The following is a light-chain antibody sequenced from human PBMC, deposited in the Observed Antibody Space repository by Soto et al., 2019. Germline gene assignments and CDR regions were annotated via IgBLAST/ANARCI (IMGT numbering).Light chain of an antibody. CDR2: LAS. CDR3: QKYCSPPYT. Sequence: DIVMTQSPDSLAVSLGERATINCKSSQSVLYSSNNKNYLSWYQQKTGQNPKLLIYLASTRDSGIPDRFGGGGSGTDSSHTISSLQAEDVAVYYCQKYCSPPYTFGQGTRLEIK. J-gene: IGKJ2*01. V-gene: IGKV4-1*01. CDR1: QSVLYSSNNKNY.